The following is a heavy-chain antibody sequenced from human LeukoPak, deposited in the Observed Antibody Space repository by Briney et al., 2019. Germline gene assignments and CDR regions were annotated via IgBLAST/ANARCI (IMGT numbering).Heavy chain of an antibody. J-gene: IGHJ4*02. CDR2: ISKDGSKK. Sequence: SGGSLRLSCAASGFTFINYGMHWVRQAPGEGLEWVAAISKDGSKKSYADSVKGRLTVSRDNSKNMLYLQMSSLRPEDTAVYYRARDLDENDWEGFFDNWGQGTLVTVSS. D-gene: IGHD1-26*01. V-gene: IGHV3-30*04. CDR1: GFTFINYG. CDR3: ARDLDENDWEGFFDN.